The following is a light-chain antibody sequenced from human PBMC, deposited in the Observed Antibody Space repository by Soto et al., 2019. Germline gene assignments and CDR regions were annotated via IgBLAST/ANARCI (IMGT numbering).Light chain of an antibody. Sequence: EIVMTQSPATLSVSPGERATLSCRTSQSVSSNLAWYQQKPGQPPRLLIYRASTRATGIPARFSGSGSGTEFTLTISSLQSEDFAVYYCQHYNNWPPWTFGQGTMVEIK. CDR1: QSVSSN. CDR2: RAS. V-gene: IGKV3-15*01. CDR3: QHYNNWPPWT. J-gene: IGKJ1*01.